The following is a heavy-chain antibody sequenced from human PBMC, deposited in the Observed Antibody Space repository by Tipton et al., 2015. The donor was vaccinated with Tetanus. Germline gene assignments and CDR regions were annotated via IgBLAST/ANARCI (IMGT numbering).Heavy chain of an antibody. D-gene: IGHD6-19*01. V-gene: IGHV1-18*01. J-gene: IGHJ4*02. CDR3: ARVPTNPLAVDRPTDY. CDR2: ISVYNGNT. Sequence: QSGPEAKKPGASVKVSCKASGYTFNTFGISWVRQAPGQGLEWIGWISVYNGNTNYGQNVQGRVTMTTDTPTSTAYMELRSLRSDDTAVYYCARVPTNPLAVDRPTDYWGQGTLVTVSS. CDR1: GYTFNTFG.